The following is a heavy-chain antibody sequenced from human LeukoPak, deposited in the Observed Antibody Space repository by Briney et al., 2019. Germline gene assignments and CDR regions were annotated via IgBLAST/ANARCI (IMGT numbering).Heavy chain of an antibody. V-gene: IGHV3-23*01. J-gene: IGHJ3*02. D-gene: IGHD3-22*01. Sequence: GGSLRLSCAASGLTFSSYAMNWVRQSPERGLEWVSAISGTGGSTSYADSLKGRFTISRDNSRNTLYLQMSSLTAEDTAVYYCAKECGRHYDDRAFDIWGQGTMVTVSS. CDR3: AKECGRHYDDRAFDI. CDR1: GLTFSSYA. CDR2: ISGTGGST.